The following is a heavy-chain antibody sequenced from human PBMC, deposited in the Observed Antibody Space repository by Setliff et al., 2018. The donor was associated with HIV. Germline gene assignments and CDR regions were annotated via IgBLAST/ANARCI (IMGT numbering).Heavy chain of an antibody. V-gene: IGHV3-30*02. Sequence: GGSLRLSCAASGFTFSSYGMHWVRQAPGKGLEWVAFIHYDESIKYYADSVKGRFTISRDNSKNTLYLQMNSLRPEDTAVYYCAKAELSSGRYYFDYWGQGTLVTVSS. CDR3: AKAELSSGRYYFDY. D-gene: IGHD6-19*01. CDR1: GFTFSSYG. CDR2: IHYDESIK. J-gene: IGHJ4*02.